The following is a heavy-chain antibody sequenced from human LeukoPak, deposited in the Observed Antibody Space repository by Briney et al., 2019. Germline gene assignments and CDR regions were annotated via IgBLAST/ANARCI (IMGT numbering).Heavy chain of an antibody. Sequence: SVKVSCKASGGTFSSYAISWVRQAPGQGLEWMGGIIPIFGTANYAQKFQGRVTITADESTSTAYMELGSLRSEDTAVYYCARDSPLEWLQGIYYYYYMDVWGKGTTVTVSS. J-gene: IGHJ6*03. CDR1: GGTFSSYA. D-gene: IGHD3-3*01. CDR3: ARDSPLEWLQGIYYYYYMDV. V-gene: IGHV1-69*13. CDR2: IIPIFGTA.